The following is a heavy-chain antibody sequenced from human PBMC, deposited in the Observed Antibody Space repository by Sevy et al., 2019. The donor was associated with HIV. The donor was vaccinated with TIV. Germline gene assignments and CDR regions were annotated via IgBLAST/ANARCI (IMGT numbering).Heavy chain of an antibody. CDR1: GFTFRSFD. CDR3: ARVERWCEIDY. V-gene: IGHV3-21*01. J-gene: IGHJ4*02. D-gene: IGHD2-8*02. Sequence: GGSLRLSCEASGFTFRSFDMSWARQAPGKGLEWVSSISSYSNNIYYADSVKGRFTVSRDNAKNSLFLQMDSLGAEDTGVYFCARVERWCEIDYWGQGTLVTVSS. CDR2: ISSYSNNI.